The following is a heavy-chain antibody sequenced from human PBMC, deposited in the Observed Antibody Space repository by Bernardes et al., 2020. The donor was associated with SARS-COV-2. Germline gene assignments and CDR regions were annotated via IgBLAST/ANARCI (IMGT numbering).Heavy chain of an antibody. CDR3: AKSHSGYYFSGMDV. CDR2: ISGSGGST. Sequence: GGSLRLSRAASGFTFSSYAMSWVRQAPGKGLEWVSVISGSGGSTYYADSVKGRFTISRDNSKNTLYLQMNSLRAEDTAVYYCAKSHSGYYFSGMDVWGQGTTVTVSS. D-gene: IGHD3-3*01. J-gene: IGHJ6*02. CDR1: GFTFSSYA. V-gene: IGHV3-23*01.